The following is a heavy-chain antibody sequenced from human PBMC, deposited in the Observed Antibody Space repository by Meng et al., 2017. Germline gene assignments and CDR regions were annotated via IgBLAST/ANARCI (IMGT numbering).Heavy chain of an antibody. V-gene: IGHV1-18*01. Sequence: QGQVLQAGAEAKKPVGYVKVSCKASGYTFTSYGISWVRQAPGQGLEWMGWISAYNGNTNYAQKLQGRVTMTTDTSTSTAYMGLRSLRSDDTAVDYCARVRWELLVGATTLSYYYGMDVWGQGTMVTVSS. CDR2: ISAYNGNT. J-gene: IGHJ6*02. D-gene: IGHD1-26*01. CDR1: GYTFTSYG. CDR3: ARVRWELLVGATTLSYYYGMDV.